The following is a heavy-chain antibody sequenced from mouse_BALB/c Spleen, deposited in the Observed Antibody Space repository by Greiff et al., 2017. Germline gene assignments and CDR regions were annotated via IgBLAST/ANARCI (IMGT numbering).Heavy chain of an antibody. J-gene: IGHJ3*01. CDR1: GYTFSSYW. Sequence: QVQLQQSGAELMKPGASVKISCKATGYTFSSYWIEWVKQRPGHGLEWIGEILPGSGSTNYKEKFKGKATFTADTSSNTAYMQLSSLTSEDSAVYYCARRRDGNYGAWFAYWGQGTLVTVSA. CDR3: ARRRDGNYGAWFAY. V-gene: IGHV1-9*01. CDR2: ILPGSGST. D-gene: IGHD2-1*01.